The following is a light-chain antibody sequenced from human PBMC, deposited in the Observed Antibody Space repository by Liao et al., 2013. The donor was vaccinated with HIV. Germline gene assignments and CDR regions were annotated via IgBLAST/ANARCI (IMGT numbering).Light chain of an antibody. CDR3: QVWDSSSDHHYV. J-gene: IGLJ1*01. Sequence: SYELTQPPSVSVSPGQTARITCSGDALPKQYAYWYQQKPGQAPVLLIYKDSERPSGIPERFSGSNSGNTATLTISRVEAGDEADYYCQVWDSSSDHHYVFGTGTKVTVL. V-gene: IGLV3-25*02. CDR2: KDS. CDR1: ALPKQY.